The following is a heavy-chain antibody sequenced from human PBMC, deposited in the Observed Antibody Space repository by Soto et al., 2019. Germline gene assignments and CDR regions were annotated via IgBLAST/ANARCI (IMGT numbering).Heavy chain of an antibody. CDR1: GFPFSSYG. Sequence: QVQLVESGGGVVQPGRSLRLSCPASGFPFSSYGMHWVRQAPGKGLDWVALISYDGSKKYYADSVKGRFTISRDNSKQTLYRQMSSLRAEDTAVYYCAGGQYYFDYCGQGTLVSVSS. V-gene: IGHV3-30*03. CDR2: ISYDGSKK. J-gene: IGHJ4*02. CDR3: AGGQYYFDY. D-gene: IGHD2-15*01.